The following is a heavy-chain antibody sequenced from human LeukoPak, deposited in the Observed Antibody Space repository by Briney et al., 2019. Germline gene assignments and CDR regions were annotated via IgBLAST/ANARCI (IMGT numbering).Heavy chain of an antibody. V-gene: IGHV3-74*01. CDR2: INTDGRTT. CDR3: ARDSYSSSWLDAFDI. CDR1: GFSFSNW. Sequence: PGRSLRLSCAASGFSFSNWMNWVRQAPGKGLVWVAHINTDGRTTTYADSVKGRFTVARDNAKNTLYLQMNSLRAEDTAVYYCARDSYSSSWLDAFDIWGQGTMVTVSS. D-gene: IGHD6-13*01. J-gene: IGHJ3*02.